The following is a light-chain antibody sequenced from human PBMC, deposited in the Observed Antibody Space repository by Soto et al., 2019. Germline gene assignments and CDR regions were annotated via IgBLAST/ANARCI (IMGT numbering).Light chain of an antibody. Sequence: EIVLTQSPGTLSLSPGERATLSCRARQSVSSSYLAWYQQKPGQAPRLLIYGASGRDTGIPDRFSGSGSGTDFTLTISRLEPEDFAVYYCQQYGSSTPVTFGQGTRLEIK. J-gene: IGKJ5*01. CDR1: QSVSSSY. CDR3: QQYGSSTPVT. V-gene: IGKV3-20*01. CDR2: GAS.